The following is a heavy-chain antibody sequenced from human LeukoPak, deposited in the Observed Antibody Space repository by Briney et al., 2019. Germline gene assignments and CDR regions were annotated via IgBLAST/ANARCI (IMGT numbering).Heavy chain of an antibody. CDR3: AKDPLFPRIVGSEDAFDI. V-gene: IGHV3-23*01. J-gene: IGHJ3*02. D-gene: IGHD1-26*01. Sequence: GGSLRLSCAASGFTFSSYAMSWVRQAPGKGLEWVSAISCSGGSTYYADSVKGRFTISRDNSKNTLYLQMNSLRAEDTAVYYCAKDPLFPRIVGSEDAFDIWGQGTMVTVSS. CDR2: ISCSGGST. CDR1: GFTFSSYA.